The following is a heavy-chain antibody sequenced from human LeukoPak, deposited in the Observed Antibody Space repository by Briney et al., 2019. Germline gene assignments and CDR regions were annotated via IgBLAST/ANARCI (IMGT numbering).Heavy chain of an antibody. CDR2: ISGSGGTT. CDR1: GFTFSSYA. Sequence: PGMSLRLSCAASGFTFSSYAMSWVRQAPGKGLEWVSYISGSGGTTSYADSVKGRVTISRDNSKNTRYLQMNSLRAEDTAVYYCAKRDSSGSLPRLFDYWGQGTLVTVSS. J-gene: IGHJ4*02. D-gene: IGHD6-19*01. V-gene: IGHV3-23*01. CDR3: AKRDSSGSLPRLFDY.